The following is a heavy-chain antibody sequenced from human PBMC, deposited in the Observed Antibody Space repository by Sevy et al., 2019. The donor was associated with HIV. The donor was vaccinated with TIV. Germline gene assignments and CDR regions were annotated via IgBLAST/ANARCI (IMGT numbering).Heavy chain of an antibody. CDR2: ISSSSDSSRTL. Sequence: GGSLRLSCVASGFTCSSYSMNWVRQAPGKGLEWVSYISSSSDSSRTLYYADSVKGRFSISRDNAKNSVHLQMTSLRVEETAVYYCARPDLSGWYFDFWGHGTLVTVSS. D-gene: IGHD6-19*01. J-gene: IGHJ4*01. V-gene: IGHV3-48*01. CDR1: GFTCSSYS. CDR3: ARPDLSGWYFDF.